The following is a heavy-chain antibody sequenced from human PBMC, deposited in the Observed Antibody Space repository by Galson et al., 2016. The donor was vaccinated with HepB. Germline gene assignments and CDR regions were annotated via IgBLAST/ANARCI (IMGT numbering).Heavy chain of an antibody. CDR2: IIPIFGTA. CDR3: ARGYTSGWYWFDP. Sequence: SVKVSCKASGGTFSIYAISWVRQAPGQGLEWMGGIIPIFGTANYAQQFQGRVTITADKSTSTAYMELTSLRSEDTAVYYCARGYTSGWYWFDPWGQGTLVTVSS. CDR1: GGTFSIYA. V-gene: IGHV1-69*06. J-gene: IGHJ5*02. D-gene: IGHD6-19*01.